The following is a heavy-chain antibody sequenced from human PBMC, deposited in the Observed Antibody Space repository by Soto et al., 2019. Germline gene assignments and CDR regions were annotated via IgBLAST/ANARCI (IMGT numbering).Heavy chain of an antibody. D-gene: IGHD2-2*01. V-gene: IGHV1-69*01. CDR1: GGTFSSYA. J-gene: IGHJ6*02. CDR2: IIPIFGTA. CDR3: ASTVCSSTSCSHYYGMDV. Sequence: SCKASGGTFSSYAISWVRQAPGQGLEWMGGIIPIFGTANYAQKFQGRVTITADESTSTAYMELSSLRSEDTAVYYCASTVCSSTSCSHYYGMDVWGQGTTVTVSS.